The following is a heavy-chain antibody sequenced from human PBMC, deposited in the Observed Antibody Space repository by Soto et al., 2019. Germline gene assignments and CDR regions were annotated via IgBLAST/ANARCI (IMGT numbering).Heavy chain of an antibody. CDR1: GFTFSSYA. D-gene: IGHD2-2*01. V-gene: IGHV3-23*01. Sequence: EVQLLESVGGLVQPGGSLRLSCAASGFTFSSYAMSWVRQAPGKGLEWVSAISGSGGSTYYADSVKGRFTISRDNSKNTLHLQMNSLRAEDTAVYYCAKEHCSSTSCLWCRFDPWGQGTLVTVSS. J-gene: IGHJ5*02. CDR2: ISGSGGST. CDR3: AKEHCSSTSCLWCRFDP.